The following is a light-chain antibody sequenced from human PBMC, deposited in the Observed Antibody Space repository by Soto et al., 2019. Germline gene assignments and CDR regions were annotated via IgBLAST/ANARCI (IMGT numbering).Light chain of an antibody. CDR2: DAS. Sequence: DIQMTQSPSTLSASAGDRVTMTCRASQSISSWLAWYQQKPGKAPKLLIYDASGLESGVPSRFSGSGSGTEFTLTISSLQPDDFATYYCQQYNSDSPTWTFGQGTKVEIK. CDR3: QQYNSDSPTWT. CDR1: QSISSW. V-gene: IGKV1-5*01. J-gene: IGKJ1*01.